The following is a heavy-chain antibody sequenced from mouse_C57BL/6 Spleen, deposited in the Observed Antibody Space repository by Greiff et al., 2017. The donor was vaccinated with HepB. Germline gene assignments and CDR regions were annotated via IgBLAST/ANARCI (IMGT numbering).Heavy chain of an antibody. CDR3: ARRWSYYYYFDY. J-gene: IGHJ2*01. Sequence: EVMLVESGGGLVKPGGSLKLSCAASGFTFSSYTMSWVRQTPEKRLEWVATISGGGGNTYYPDSVKGRFTISRDNAKNTLYLQMRSLRSEDTALYYCARRWSYYYYFDYWGQGTTLTVSS. CDR1: GFTFSSYT. V-gene: IGHV5-9*01. D-gene: IGHD2-12*01. CDR2: ISGGGGNT.